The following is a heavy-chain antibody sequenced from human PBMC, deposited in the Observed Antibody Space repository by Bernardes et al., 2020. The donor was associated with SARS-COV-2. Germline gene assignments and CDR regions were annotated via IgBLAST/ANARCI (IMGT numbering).Heavy chain of an antibody. Sequence: GGSLRLSCAASGFNFRNYWMSWVRQAPGKGLEWVANIKQDGSEKYYLDSVKGRFTISRDNAKNSLYLQMNSLRVEDTGVYYCARPQTGYYFDWGQGTLVTVSS. CDR1: GFNFRNYW. CDR2: IKQDGSEK. CDR3: ARPQTGYYFD. D-gene: IGHD3-22*01. J-gene: IGHJ4*02. V-gene: IGHV3-7*01.